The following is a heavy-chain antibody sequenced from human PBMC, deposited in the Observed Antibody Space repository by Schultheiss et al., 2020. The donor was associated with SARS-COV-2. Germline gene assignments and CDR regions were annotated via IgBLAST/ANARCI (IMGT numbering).Heavy chain of an antibody. CDR3: ARDEYSSGSDY. V-gene: IGHV1-2*02. CDR2: INLNSGAT. Sequence: ASVKVSCQASGYTFSDYYMHWVRQAPGQGLEWMGWINLNSGATSSAQKFQGRLVMTRDTSINTAYMELSRLRSDDTAVYYCARDEYSSGSDYWGQGTLVTVSS. D-gene: IGHD6-19*01. J-gene: IGHJ4*02. CDR1: GYTFSDYY.